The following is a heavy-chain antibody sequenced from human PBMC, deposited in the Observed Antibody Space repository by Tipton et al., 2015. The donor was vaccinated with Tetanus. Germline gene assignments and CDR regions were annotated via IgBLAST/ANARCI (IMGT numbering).Heavy chain of an antibody. V-gene: IGHV1-8*01. CDR2: MKPNSGST. D-gene: IGHD3-3*01. J-gene: IGHJ4*02. Sequence: QSGAEVKKPGASVKVSCKTSGYTFTSYDINWVRQATGQGLEWMGWMKPNSGSTGYAQKFRGRVTMTRDTSINTAYMELSDLRSEDTAVYYCGITARRGYNLGYIIWGQGARVTVSA. CDR1: GYTFTSYD. CDR3: GITARRGYNLGYII.